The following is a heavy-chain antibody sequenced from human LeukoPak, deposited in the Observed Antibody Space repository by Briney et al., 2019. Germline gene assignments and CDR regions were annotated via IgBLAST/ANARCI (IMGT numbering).Heavy chain of an antibody. CDR3: ASQVDYYGSGNPFDY. CDR1: GGSISSYY. Sequence: SETLSLTCTVSGGSISSYYWSWIRQPPGKGLEWIGYIYYSGSTNYNPSLKSRVTISVDTSKNQFSLKLSSVTAADTAVYYCASQVDYYGSGNPFDYWGQGTLVTVSS. V-gene: IGHV4-59*08. CDR2: IYYSGST. J-gene: IGHJ4*02. D-gene: IGHD3-10*01.